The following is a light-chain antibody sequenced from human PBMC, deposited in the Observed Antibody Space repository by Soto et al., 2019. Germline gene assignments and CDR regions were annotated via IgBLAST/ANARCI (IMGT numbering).Light chain of an antibody. Sequence: DIQMTQSPSSLSTSVGDSISITCRASQAIATYVAWYQQKPGKPPKLLIYAASTLESGVPSRFSGSGSGTDFTLTISGLQPEDVATYYCQKYNSARWTFGQGTKVDIK. CDR3: QKYNSARWT. CDR2: AAS. V-gene: IGKV1-27*01. J-gene: IGKJ1*01. CDR1: QAIATY.